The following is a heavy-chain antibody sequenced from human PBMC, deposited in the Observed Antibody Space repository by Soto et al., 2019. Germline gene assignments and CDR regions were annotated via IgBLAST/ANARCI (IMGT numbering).Heavy chain of an antibody. J-gene: IGHJ4*02. V-gene: IGHV1-18*01. CDR2: ISAHNGHT. Sequence: QVHLVQSGAEVKKPGASVKVSCKASGYTFPSYGISWIRQAPGQGLVWMGWISAHNGHTKYTQNLQGRVTMTTDISTSTAHMELSGLRSDDTAVYYCARDGGGLPDHCGQGTLVTVSS. D-gene: IGHD5-12*01. CDR3: ARDGGGLPDH. CDR1: GYTFPSYG.